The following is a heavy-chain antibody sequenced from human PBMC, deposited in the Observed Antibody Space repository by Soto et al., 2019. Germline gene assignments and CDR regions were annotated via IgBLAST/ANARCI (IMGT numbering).Heavy chain of an antibody. CDR2: IIPIFGTA. D-gene: IGHD3-3*01. J-gene: IGHJ4*02. CDR1: GGTFSSYA. Sequence: SVKVSCKASGGTFSSYAISWVRQAPGQGLEWMGGIIPIFGTANYAQKFQGRVTITADESTSTAYMELSSLRSEDTAVYYCATPPKHDFWSGSLPRFDSWGQGTVLTVSS. V-gene: IGHV1-69*13. CDR3: ATPPKHDFWSGSLPRFDS.